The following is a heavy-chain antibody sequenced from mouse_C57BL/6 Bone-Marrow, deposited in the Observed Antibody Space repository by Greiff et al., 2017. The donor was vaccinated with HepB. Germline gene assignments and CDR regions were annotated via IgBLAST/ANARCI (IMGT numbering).Heavy chain of an antibody. V-gene: IGHV1-50*01. CDR2: IDPSDSYT. Sequence: QVQMQQPGAELVKPGASVKLSCKASGYTFTSYWMQWVKQRPGQGLEWIGEIDPSDSYTNYNQKFKGKSTLTVDKSSSTAYMQLSSLTSEDSAVYYCARDGRFAYWGQGTLVTVSA. CDR1: GYTFTSYW. CDR3: ARDGRFAY. D-gene: IGHD2-3*01. J-gene: IGHJ3*01.